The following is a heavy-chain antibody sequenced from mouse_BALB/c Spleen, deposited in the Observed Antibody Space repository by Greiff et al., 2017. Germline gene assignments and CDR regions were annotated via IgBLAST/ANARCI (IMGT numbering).Heavy chain of an antibody. CDR1: GDSITSGY. V-gene: IGHV3-8*02. D-gene: IGHD1-1*01. Sequence: EVKLQESGPSLVKPSQTLSLTCSVTGDSITSGYWNWIRKFPGNKLEYMGYISYSGSTYYNPSLKSRISITRDTSKNQYYLQLNSVTTEDTATYYCARSVHYYGSRDWYFDVWGAGTTVTVSS. J-gene: IGHJ1*01. CDR3: ARSVHYYGSRDWYFDV. CDR2: ISYSGST.